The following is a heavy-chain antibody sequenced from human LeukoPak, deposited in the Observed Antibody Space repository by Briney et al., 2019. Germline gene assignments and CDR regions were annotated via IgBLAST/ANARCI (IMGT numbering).Heavy chain of an antibody. Sequence: SETLSLTCTVSGGSISSYHWSWIRQPPGKGLEWIGYIYYSGSTNYNPSLKSRVTISVDTSKNQFSLKLSSVTAADTAVYYCARDRGSGSIFDYWGQGTLVTVSS. D-gene: IGHD3-10*01. J-gene: IGHJ4*02. CDR1: GGSISSYH. V-gene: IGHV4-59*01. CDR2: IYYSGST. CDR3: ARDRGSGSIFDY.